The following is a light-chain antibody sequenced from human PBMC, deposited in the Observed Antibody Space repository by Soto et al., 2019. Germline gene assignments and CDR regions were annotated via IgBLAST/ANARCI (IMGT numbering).Light chain of an antibody. V-gene: IGLV2-14*01. Sequence: QSVLTQPASVSGSPGQSITISCTGTSSDVGGYRFVSWYQHHPGEAPKLIIYEVSNRPSGVSSRFSGSRSGNTASLTISGLQAQDKSLFYCSSKSSGSTPMLFGGGTKLTVL. CDR2: EVS. CDR1: SSDVGGYRF. J-gene: IGLJ3*02. CDR3: SSKSSGSTPML.